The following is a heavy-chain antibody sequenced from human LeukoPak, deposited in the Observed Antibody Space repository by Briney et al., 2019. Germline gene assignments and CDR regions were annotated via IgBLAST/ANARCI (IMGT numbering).Heavy chain of an antibody. J-gene: IGHJ3*02. Sequence: GGSLRLSCAASGFTFSDYYMSWIRQAPGKGLEWVSYIGSSGSTIYYADSVKGRFTISRDNAKNSLYLQMNSLRAEDTAVYYCASGNPGYYYDSSGYQRSDAFDIWGQGTMVTVSS. CDR1: GFTFSDYY. V-gene: IGHV3-11*04. D-gene: IGHD3-22*01. CDR2: IGSSGSTI. CDR3: ASGNPGYYYDSSGYQRSDAFDI.